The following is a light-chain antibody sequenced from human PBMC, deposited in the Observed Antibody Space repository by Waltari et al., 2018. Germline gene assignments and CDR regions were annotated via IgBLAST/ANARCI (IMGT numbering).Light chain of an antibody. Sequence: NQLTQSPSSLSASVGDRVTITFRASQAISGYLAWYQQKPGKSPKVLIYDASTLQSGVPSRFSGIGSGTDFTLTISSLQPEDFSTYYCQQLKSYPFTFG. J-gene: IGKJ5*01. CDR1: QAISGY. CDR2: DAS. CDR3: QQLKSYPFT. V-gene: IGKV1-9*01.